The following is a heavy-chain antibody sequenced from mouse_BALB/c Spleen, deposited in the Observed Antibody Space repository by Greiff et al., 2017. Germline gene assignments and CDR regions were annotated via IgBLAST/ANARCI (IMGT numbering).Heavy chain of an antibody. CDR1: GFTFSSYG. Sequence: EVKLVESGGDLVKPGGSLKLSCAASGFTFSSYGMSWVRQTPDKRLEWVATISSGGSYTYYPDSVKGRFTISRDNAKNTLYLQMSSLKSEDTAMYYCARSATATSHWYFDVWGAGTTVTVSS. D-gene: IGHD1-2*01. CDR3: ARSATATSHWYFDV. J-gene: IGHJ1*01. V-gene: IGHV5-6*01. CDR2: ISSGGSYT.